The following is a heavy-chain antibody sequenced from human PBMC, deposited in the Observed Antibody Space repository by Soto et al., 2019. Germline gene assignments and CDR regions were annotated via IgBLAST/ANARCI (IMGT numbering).Heavy chain of an antibody. Sequence: AAVKVSCKVCGCTLTELSMHWVRQAPGKGLEWMGGFDPEDGETIYAQKFQGRVTMTEDTPTDTAYMELSSLRSEDTAVYYCATQSSSWYDYWGQGTLVTVSS. D-gene: IGHD6-13*01. CDR2: FDPEDGET. J-gene: IGHJ4*02. CDR1: GCTLTELS. V-gene: IGHV1-24*01. CDR3: ATQSSSWYDY.